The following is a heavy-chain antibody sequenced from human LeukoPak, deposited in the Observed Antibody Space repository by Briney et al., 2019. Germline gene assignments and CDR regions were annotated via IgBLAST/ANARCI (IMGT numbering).Heavy chain of an antibody. J-gene: IGHJ5*02. D-gene: IGHD3-10*01. CDR2: ISAYNGNT. CDR3: ARDKVMMVRGQYNWFDP. V-gene: IGHV1-18*01. CDR1: GYTFTNYG. Sequence: ASVKVSCKASGYTFTNYGITWVRQAPGQGLEWMGWISAYNGNTNYAQKVQGRVTMTTDTSTSTAYMELRSLRSDDTAVYYCARDKVMMVRGQYNWFDPWGQGTLVTVSS.